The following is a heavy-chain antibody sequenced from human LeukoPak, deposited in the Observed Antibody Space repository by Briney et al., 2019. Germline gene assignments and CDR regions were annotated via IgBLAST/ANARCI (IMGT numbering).Heavy chain of an antibody. CDR1: GYTFADYY. D-gene: IGHD2-15*01. V-gene: IGHV1-2*02. J-gene: IGHJ5*02. Sequence: ASVQVSCKASGYTFADYYIHWMRQAPGQGLEWMGWINPDSGGTSYAQKFQGRVTMTRDTSISTVYVELSRLRSDDTAVYYCARSDSYTWFDPWGQGTLVTVSS. CDR2: INPDSGGT. CDR3: ARSDSYTWFDP.